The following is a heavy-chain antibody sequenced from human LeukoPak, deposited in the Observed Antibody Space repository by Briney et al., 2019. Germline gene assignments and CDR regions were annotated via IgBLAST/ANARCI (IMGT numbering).Heavy chain of an antibody. CDR3: ASGYNLPY. Sequence: GGSLRLSCAASTFTFSSYEMNWVRQAPGKGLEWISYISRSGSTIYYADSVKGRFTISRDNAKNSLYLQMNSLRAEDTAVYYCASGYNLPYWGQGTLVTVSS. J-gene: IGHJ4*02. D-gene: IGHD5-24*01. V-gene: IGHV3-48*03. CDR2: ISRSGSTI. CDR1: TFTFSSYE.